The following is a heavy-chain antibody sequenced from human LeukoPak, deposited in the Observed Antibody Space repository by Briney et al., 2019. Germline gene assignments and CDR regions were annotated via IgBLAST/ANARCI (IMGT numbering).Heavy chain of an antibody. Sequence: SETLSLTCTISRGCISTYYWSWIRQPPGKGLEWIGYISTGGSTNYNPSLKSRVTISVDTSKNQFSLNLSSVTAADTAVYYCARRRTTGTTGYFDYWGQGTLVTVSS. CDR3: ARRRTTGTTGYFDY. CDR2: ISTGGST. J-gene: IGHJ4*02. D-gene: IGHD1-1*01. CDR1: RGCISTYY. V-gene: IGHV4-4*09.